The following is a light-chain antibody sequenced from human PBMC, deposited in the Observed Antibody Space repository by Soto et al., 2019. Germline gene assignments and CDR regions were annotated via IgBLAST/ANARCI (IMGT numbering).Light chain of an antibody. Sequence: VLKESAGTRSVYQGERVTLSCRTSQSVGSSLAWYQQVPGQAPRLLIHGASSRETGISDRFSGGGSGTEFVLTISDLQSEDFVVNSCQQYNAWPPPFGQGTKVDIK. J-gene: IGKJ1*01. CDR3: QQYNAWPPP. CDR2: GAS. V-gene: IGKV3-15*01. CDR1: QSVGSS.